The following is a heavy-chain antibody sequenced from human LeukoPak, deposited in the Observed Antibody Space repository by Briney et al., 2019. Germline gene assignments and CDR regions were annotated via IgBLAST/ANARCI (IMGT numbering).Heavy chain of an antibody. V-gene: IGHV1-46*01. CDR3: ARGSRGYSGYDLFDY. CDR1: GYTFTSYY. Sequence: ASVKVSCKASGYTFTSYYMHWVRQAPGQGLEWMGIINPSGGSTSYARKFQGRVTMTRDTSTSTVYMELSSLRSEDTAVYYCARGSRGYSGYDLFDYWGQGTLVTVSS. J-gene: IGHJ4*02. D-gene: IGHD5-12*01. CDR2: INPSGGST.